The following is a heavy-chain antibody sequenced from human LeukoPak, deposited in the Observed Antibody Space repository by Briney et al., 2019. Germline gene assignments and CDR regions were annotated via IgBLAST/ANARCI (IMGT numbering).Heavy chain of an antibody. V-gene: IGHV4-34*01. CDR3: ARGRKISTGSRYYYYGMDV. Sequence: PSDTLSLTCAVNSGSCNYYYWSWIRQPPGKGLEWIGEINDSGSTNYNPSLKGRVTISVDKSRKRFSPKFASVTAADTAVYYCARGRKISTGSRYYYYGMDVWGQGTTVTVSS. D-gene: IGHD3-9*01. CDR2: INDSGST. J-gene: IGHJ6*02. CDR1: SGSCNYYY.